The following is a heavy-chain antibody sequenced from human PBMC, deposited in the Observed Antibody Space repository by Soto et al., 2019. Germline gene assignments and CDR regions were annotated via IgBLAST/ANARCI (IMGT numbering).Heavy chain of an antibody. V-gene: IGHV1-2*02. CDR2: INPNSGGT. J-gene: IGHJ4*02. D-gene: IGHD3-3*01. Sequence: GPSVKVSCKASGYTFTGYYMHWVRQAPGQGLEWMGWINPNSGGTNYAQKFQGRVTMTRDTSISTAYMELSRLRSDDTAVYYCASVDFWSGYYYFDYWGQGTLVTVSS. CDR3: ASVDFWSGYYYFDY. CDR1: GYTFTGYY.